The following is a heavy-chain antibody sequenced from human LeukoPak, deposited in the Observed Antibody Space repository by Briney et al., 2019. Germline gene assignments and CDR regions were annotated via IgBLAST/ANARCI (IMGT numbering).Heavy chain of an antibody. CDR3: ARGPTIDYDILTGCYYFDY. CDR2: INHSGTT. V-gene: IGHV4-34*01. J-gene: IGHJ4*02. CDR1: RGSFSGYY. Sequence: PSETLSLTCAVYRGSFSGYYWTWIRQSPGKGLEWIGEINHSGTTNYNPSLKSRVTISIDTSKNQFSLKLSSVTAADTAVYYCARGPTIDYDILTGCYYFDYWGQGTLVTVSS. D-gene: IGHD3-9*01.